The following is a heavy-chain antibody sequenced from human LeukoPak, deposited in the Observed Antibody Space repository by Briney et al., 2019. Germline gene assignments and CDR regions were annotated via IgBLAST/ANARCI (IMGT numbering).Heavy chain of an antibody. V-gene: IGHV3-21*01. D-gene: IGHD5-18*01. CDR1: GVTFSSYS. Sequence: GGCLRLSCAASGVTFSSYSMNWGRQAPGKGLEWVSSISSSSSYIYYADSVKGRFTISRDNAMNSLYLQMNSLRAEDTAVYYCARVGGAAVDPAMVIEPEDYWGQGTLVTVSS. J-gene: IGHJ4*02. CDR3: ARVGGAAVDPAMVIEPEDY. CDR2: ISSSSSYI.